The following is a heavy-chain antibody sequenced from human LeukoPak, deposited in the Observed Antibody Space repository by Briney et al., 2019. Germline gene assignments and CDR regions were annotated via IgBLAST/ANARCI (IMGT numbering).Heavy chain of an antibody. CDR1: GGSISSYY. V-gene: IGHV4-59*01. D-gene: IGHD4-23*01. CDR2: IYYSGST. J-gene: IGHJ4*02. Sequence: SETLSLTCTVSGGSISSYYWSWIRQPPGKGLEWIGYIYYSGSTNYNPSLKSRVTISVDTSKNQFSLKLSSVTAADTAVYYCARVVDYGGNSGVVDYWGQGTLVTVSS. CDR3: ARVVDYGGNSGVVDY.